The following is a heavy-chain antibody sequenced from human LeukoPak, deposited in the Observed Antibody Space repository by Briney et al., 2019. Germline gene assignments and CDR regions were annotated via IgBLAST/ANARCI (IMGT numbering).Heavy chain of an antibody. Sequence: PGGSLRLPCAASGFTFSSYAMHWVRQAPGKGLEWVAVISYDGSNKYYADSVKGRFTISRDNSKNTLYLQMNSLRAEDTAVYYCARVDYGSGSYYAFDIWGQGTMVTVSS. CDR3: ARVDYGSGSYYAFDI. V-gene: IGHV3-30*04. CDR2: ISYDGSNK. D-gene: IGHD3-10*01. J-gene: IGHJ3*02. CDR1: GFTFSSYA.